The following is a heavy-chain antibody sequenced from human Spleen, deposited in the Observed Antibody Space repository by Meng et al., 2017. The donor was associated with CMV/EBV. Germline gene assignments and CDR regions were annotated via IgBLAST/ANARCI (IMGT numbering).Heavy chain of an antibody. CDR2: IYHTGST. CDR1: GASVDSHRYF. V-gene: IGHV4-61*01. Sequence: SETLSLTCTVTGASVDSHRYFWTWIRQPPGKGLEWIGYIYHTGSTSYNPSLRSRVAMSVDTSKNQFSLKLTSVTAADTAVYYCARDGGWFDPWGRGTLVTVSS. D-gene: IGHD3-16*01. CDR3: ARDGGWFDP. J-gene: IGHJ5*02.